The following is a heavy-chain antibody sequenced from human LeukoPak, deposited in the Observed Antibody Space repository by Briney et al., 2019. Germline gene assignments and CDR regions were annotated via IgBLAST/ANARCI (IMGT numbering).Heavy chain of an antibody. CDR3: AKEGNYDILTGYYSDY. CDR2: ISSSGSTI. J-gene: IGHJ4*02. Sequence: NPGGSLRLSCAASGFTFSDYYMNWIRQAPGKGLEWVSYISSSGSTIYYADSVKGRFTISRDNAKNSLYLQMNSLRAEDTAVYYCAKEGNYDILTGYYSDYWGQGTLVTVSS. D-gene: IGHD3-9*01. CDR1: GFTFSDYY. V-gene: IGHV3-11*04.